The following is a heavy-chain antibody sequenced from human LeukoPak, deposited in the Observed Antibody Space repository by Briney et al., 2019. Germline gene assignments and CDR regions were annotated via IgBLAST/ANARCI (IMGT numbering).Heavy chain of an antibody. CDR2: IYSSGST. Sequence: PSETLSLTCTVSGGSISSYYWSWIRQPAGKGLEWIGRIYSSGSTNYNPSLKSRVTMSVDTTKNQFSLKLSSVTAADTAVYYCVRGVYYDLLTGYYPGGFDYWGQGSLVTVSS. CDR1: GGSISSYY. J-gene: IGHJ4*02. D-gene: IGHD3-9*01. CDR3: VRGVYYDLLTGYYPGGFDY. V-gene: IGHV4-4*07.